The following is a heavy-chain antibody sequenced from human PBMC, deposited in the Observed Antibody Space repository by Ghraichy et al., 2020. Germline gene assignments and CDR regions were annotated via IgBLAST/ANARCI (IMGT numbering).Heavy chain of an antibody. D-gene: IGHD3-10*01. V-gene: IGHV3-74*01. CDR2: INADGSST. CDR3: NPFYNYGLGHYYPTDH. Sequence: GGSLRLSCVASGVAFSDNWMHWVRQAPGKGLVWVSRINADGSSTNYADSAKGRFTISRDNAKNTLYLQMNRLRADDTAVYYCNPFYNYGLGHYYPTDHWGQGTLVTVSS. CDR1: GVAFSDNW. J-gene: IGHJ4*02.